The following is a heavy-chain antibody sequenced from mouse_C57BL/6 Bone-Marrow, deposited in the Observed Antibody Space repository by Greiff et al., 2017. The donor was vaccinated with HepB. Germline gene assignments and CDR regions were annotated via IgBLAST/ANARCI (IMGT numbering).Heavy chain of an antibody. CDR3: ARRRLRLFDY. Sequence: VKLVESGAELVKPGASVKISCKASGYAFSSYWMNWVKQRPGKGLEWIGQIYPGDGDTNYNGKFKGKATLTADKSSSTAYMQLSSLTSEDSAVYFCARRRLRLFDYWGQGTTLTVSS. CDR1: GYAFSSYW. V-gene: IGHV1-80*01. D-gene: IGHD2-4*01. J-gene: IGHJ2*01. CDR2: IYPGDGDT.